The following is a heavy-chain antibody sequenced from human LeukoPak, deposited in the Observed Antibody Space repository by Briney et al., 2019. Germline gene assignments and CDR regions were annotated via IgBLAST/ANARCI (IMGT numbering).Heavy chain of an antibody. CDR2: INSDGSST. D-gene: IGHD3-3*01. Sequence: PGGSLRLSCAASGFTFSSYWMHRVRQAPGKGLVWVSRINSDGSSTSYADSVKGRFTISRDNAKNTLYLQMNSLRAEDTAVYYCARGLTDFWSGYAPDFDLWGRGTLVTVSS. J-gene: IGHJ2*01. CDR3: ARGLTDFWSGYAPDFDL. V-gene: IGHV3-74*01. CDR1: GFTFSSYW.